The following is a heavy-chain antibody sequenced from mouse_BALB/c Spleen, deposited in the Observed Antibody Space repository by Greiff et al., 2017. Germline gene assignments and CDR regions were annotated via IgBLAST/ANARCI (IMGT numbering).Heavy chain of an antibody. D-gene: IGHD1-1*01. CDR1: GFSLTSYG. V-gene: IGHV2-4-1*01. CDR3: AVITTVVARGFAY. CDR2: IWSGGST. J-gene: IGHJ3*01. Sequence: QVQLQQSGPGLVQPSQSLSITCTVSGFSLTSYGVHWVRQSPGKGLEWLGVIWSGGSTDYNAAFISRLSISKDNSKSQVFFKMSSLQADDTAIYYCAVITTVVARGFAYWGQGTLVTVSA.